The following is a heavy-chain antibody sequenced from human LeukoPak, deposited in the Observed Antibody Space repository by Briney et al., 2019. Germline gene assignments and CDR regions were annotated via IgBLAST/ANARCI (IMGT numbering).Heavy chain of an antibody. V-gene: IGHV4-34*01. D-gene: IGHD5-12*01. CDR3: ARDSGHSGYDLDY. CDR1: GGSFSGYY. CDR2: INHSGST. Sequence: PSETLSLTCAVYGGSFSGYYWSWIRQPPGKGLEWIGEINHSGSTNYNPSLKSRVTISVDTSKNQFSLKLSSVTAADTAVYYCARDSGHSGYDLDYWGQGTLVTVSS. J-gene: IGHJ4*02.